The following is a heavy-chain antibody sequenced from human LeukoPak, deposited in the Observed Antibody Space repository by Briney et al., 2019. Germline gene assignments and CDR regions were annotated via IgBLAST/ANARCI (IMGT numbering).Heavy chain of an antibody. V-gene: IGHV3-48*03. CDR2: ITSSGGTI. CDR1: GFTFSSYE. D-gene: IGHD6-19*01. CDR3: ARVRSGWSIDY. Sequence: PGGSLRLSCAASGFTFSSYEMNWVRQAPGKGLEWVSYITSSGGTIYYADSVKGRFTISRDNAKDSLSLQMISLRAEDTAVYYCARVRSGWSIDYWGQGTLVTVSS. J-gene: IGHJ4*02.